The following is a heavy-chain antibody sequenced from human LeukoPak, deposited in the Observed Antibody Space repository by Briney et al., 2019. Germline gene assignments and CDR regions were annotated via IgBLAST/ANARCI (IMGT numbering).Heavy chain of an antibody. V-gene: IGHV1-2*02. D-gene: IGHD2-2*02. CDR1: GYTFTGYY. Sequence: GASAKVSCKASGYTFTGYYMHWVRQAPGQGLEWMGWINPNSGGTNYAQKFQGRVTITADKSTSTAYMELSSLRSEDTAVYYCARGWGYCSSTSCYSDWFDPWGQGTLVTVSS. CDR3: ARGWGYCSSTSCYSDWFDP. CDR2: INPNSGGT. J-gene: IGHJ5*02.